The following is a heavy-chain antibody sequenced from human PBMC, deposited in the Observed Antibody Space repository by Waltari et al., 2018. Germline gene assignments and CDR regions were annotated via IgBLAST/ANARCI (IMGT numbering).Heavy chain of an antibody. CDR1: GFTFGDYA. CDR2: SRSKAYGGTT. CDR3: TRWFRELFDAFDI. V-gene: IGHV3-49*04. J-gene: IGHJ3*02. D-gene: IGHD3-10*01. Sequence: EVQLVESGGGLVQPGRSLRLSCTASGFTFGDYAMRWVRQAPGKGLEWVGFSRSKAYGGTTEYAASVKGRFTISRDDSKSIAYLQMNSLKTEDTAVYYCTRWFRELFDAFDIWGQGTTVTVSS.